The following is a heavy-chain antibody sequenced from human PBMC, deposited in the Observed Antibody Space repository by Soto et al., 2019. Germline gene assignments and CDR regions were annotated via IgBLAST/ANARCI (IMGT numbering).Heavy chain of an antibody. V-gene: IGHV1-3*01. J-gene: IGHJ5*02. CDR3: ARGPLRNWFDP. CDR2: INAGNANT. Sequence: ASVKVSCKASGYTFTSYSMHWVLQAPGQRLEWMGWINAGNANTKYSQKFQGRVTITRDTSASTAYMELSSLRSEDTAVYYCARGPLRNWFDPWGQGTLVTVSS. CDR1: GYTFTSYS.